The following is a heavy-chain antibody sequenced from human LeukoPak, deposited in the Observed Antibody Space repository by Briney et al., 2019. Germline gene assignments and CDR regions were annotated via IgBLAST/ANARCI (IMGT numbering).Heavy chain of an antibody. CDR2: ISSSSSYI. CDR3: ARSKMATITADY. Sequence: GGSLRLSCAASGFTFSSYSMNWVRQAPGKGLEWVSSISSSSSYIYYADSVKGRFTISRVNAKNSLYLQMNSLRAEDTAVYYCARSKMATITADYWGQGTLVTVSS. D-gene: IGHD5-24*01. J-gene: IGHJ4*02. V-gene: IGHV3-21*01. CDR1: GFTFSSYS.